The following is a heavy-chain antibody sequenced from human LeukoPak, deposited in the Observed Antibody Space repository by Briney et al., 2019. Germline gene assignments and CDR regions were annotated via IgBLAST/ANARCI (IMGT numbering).Heavy chain of an antibody. CDR1: GGSFCGYY. CDR2: INDGGST. CDR3: ASRSFGDYGLDY. Sequence: SETLSLTCAVYGGSFCGYYWSWILQPPGKGLQWIGEINDGGSTNYNPSLKSRVTISVDTSKNQFSLKLSSVTAADTAVYYCASRSFGDYGLDYWGQGTLVTVSS. J-gene: IGHJ4*02. V-gene: IGHV4-34*01. D-gene: IGHD4-17*01.